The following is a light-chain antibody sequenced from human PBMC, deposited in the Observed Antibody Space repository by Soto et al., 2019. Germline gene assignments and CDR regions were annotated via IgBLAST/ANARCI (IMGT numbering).Light chain of an antibody. J-gene: IGKJ4*01. CDR2: AAS. Sequence: DIQMTQSPSSVSASVGDRVTINCRASQGISSWLAWYQQKPGKAPKLLIYAASSLQSGVPSRFSVSGPGTEFTLPISSLQPENFATYYGQHANSFHPTFGGGTKVEIK. CDR1: QGISSW. CDR3: QHANSFHPT. V-gene: IGKV1-12*01.